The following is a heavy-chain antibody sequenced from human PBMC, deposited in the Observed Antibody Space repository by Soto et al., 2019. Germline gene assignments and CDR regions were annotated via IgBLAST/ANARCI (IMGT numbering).Heavy chain of an antibody. V-gene: IGHV4-39*01. J-gene: IGHJ4*02. CDR1: SGSISVTNVF. D-gene: IGHD1-20*01. Sequence: SEALSLTCTVSSGSISVTNVFWGWVRQPPGKGLEWIGNIDYSGTAYFSPSLATRVTFHVDTSKNQFSLTLYSVTAADTAVYYCARITGRHLDYWGQGILVTVSS. CDR3: ARITGRHLDY. CDR2: IDYSGTA.